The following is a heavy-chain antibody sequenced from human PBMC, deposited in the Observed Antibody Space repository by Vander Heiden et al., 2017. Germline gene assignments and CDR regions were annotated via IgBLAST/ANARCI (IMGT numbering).Heavy chain of an antibody. D-gene: IGHD6-6*01. V-gene: IGHV4-31*03. CDR2: IYNSGST. CDR3: ARHPGLEN. J-gene: IGHJ1*01. Sequence: QVQLQESGPGLVEPSQTLSLTCTASGGSISSGNVVWTWIRQHPGKGLEWIGYIYNSGSTSYNASLKSRVTISVDTSKNQFSLKLSSVTAADTAVYYCARHPGLENWGQGTLVTVSS. CDR1: GGSISSGNVV.